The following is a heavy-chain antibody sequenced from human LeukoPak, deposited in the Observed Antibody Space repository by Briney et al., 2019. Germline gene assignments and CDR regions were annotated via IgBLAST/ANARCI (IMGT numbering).Heavy chain of an antibody. CDR1: GFTFSSYW. D-gene: IGHD2-8*01. J-gene: IGHJ4*02. CDR2: INSDGSST. CDR3: AKGSANIVLMVYAPD. Sequence: GGTLRLSCAASGFTFSSYWMHWVRQAPGKGLVWVSRINSDGSSTSYADSVRGRFSISRDNAKNTLYLQMNSLRAEDTAVYYCAKGSANIVLMVYAPDWGQGTLVTVSS. V-gene: IGHV3-74*01.